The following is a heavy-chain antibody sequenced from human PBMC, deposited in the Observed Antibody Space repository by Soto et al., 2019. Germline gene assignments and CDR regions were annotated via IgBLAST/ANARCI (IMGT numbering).Heavy chain of an antibody. V-gene: IGHV4-39*01. Sequence: QLQLQESGPGLVKPSETLSLTCTVSGGSISSSSYYWGWIRQPPGKGLEWIGSIYYSGSTYYNPSPKRPVTISGDTSKNQVSPKLSSGTAAGTAVDYRRGLGGDAPFYYYYGMDVWGQGTTVTVSS. D-gene: IGHD3-10*01. CDR2: IYYSGST. CDR3: RGLGGDAPFYYYYGMDV. J-gene: IGHJ6*02. CDR1: GGSISSSSYY.